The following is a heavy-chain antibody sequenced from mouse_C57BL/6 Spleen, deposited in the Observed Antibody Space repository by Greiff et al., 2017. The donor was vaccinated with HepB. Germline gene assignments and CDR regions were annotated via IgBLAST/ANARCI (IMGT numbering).Heavy chain of an antibody. V-gene: IGHV5-15*01. CDR2: ISNLAYSI. D-gene: IGHD6-2*01. Sequence: EVHLVESGGGLVQPGGSLKLSCAASGFTFSDYGMAWVRQAPRKGPEWVAFISNLAYSIYYADTVTGRFTISRENAKNTLYLEMSSLRSEDTAMYYCASPGLLPRDWYFDVWGTGTTVTVSS. CDR3: ASPGLLPRDWYFDV. J-gene: IGHJ1*03. CDR1: GFTFSDYG.